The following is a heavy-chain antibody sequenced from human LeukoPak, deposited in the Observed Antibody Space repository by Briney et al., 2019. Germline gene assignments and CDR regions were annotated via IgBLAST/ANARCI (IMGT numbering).Heavy chain of an antibody. J-gene: IGHJ5*02. Sequence: SETLSLTCTVSGGSISSYYWGWIRQPPGKGLEWIGSIYYSGSTYYNPSLKSRVTISVDTSKNQFSLKLSSVTAADTAVYYCARQTETNILRSWGQGTLVTVSS. CDR1: GGSISSYY. D-gene: IGHD5-12*01. CDR2: IYYSGST. V-gene: IGHV4-39*01. CDR3: ARQTETNILRS.